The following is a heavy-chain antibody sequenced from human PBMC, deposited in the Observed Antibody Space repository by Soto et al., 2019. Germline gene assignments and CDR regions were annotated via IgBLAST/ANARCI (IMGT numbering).Heavy chain of an antibody. CDR1: AYTFTSYV. V-gene: IGHV1-18*01. J-gene: IGHJ6*02. CDR2: ISAYNGNT. Sequence: ASVKVSCKASAYTFTSYVISWVRQAPGRGLEWMGWISAYNGNTNYAQKLQGRVTMTTDTSTSTAYMELRSLRSDDTAVYYCARDLYSSSWYPYYYYYGMDVWGQGTTVTVAS. D-gene: IGHD6-13*01. CDR3: ARDLYSSSWYPYYYYYGMDV.